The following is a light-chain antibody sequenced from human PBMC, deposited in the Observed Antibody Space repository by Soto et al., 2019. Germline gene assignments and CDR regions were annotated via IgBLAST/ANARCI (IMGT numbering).Light chain of an antibody. V-gene: IGKV3-20*01. CDR1: QSVTTSY. Sequence: EIVLTQSPGTLSLSPGERATLSCRASQSVTTSYLACYQRKPGQAPRLLIYGASSRATGTPNSFSGSGSGSDFTFPISRLEPEDCAVYYCQHYGSSPRFGQGAKVEIK. J-gene: IGKJ1*01. CDR3: QHYGSSPR. CDR2: GAS.